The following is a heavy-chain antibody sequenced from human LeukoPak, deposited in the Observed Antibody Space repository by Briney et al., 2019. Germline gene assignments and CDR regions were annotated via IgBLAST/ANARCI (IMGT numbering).Heavy chain of an antibody. V-gene: IGHV3-30*02. CDR3: AKDAGYYYGSGSYQSYYYYYMDV. Sequence: GGSLRLSCAASGFTFSSYGMHWVRQAPGKGLEWVAFIRYDGSNKYYADSVKGRFTISRDNSKNTLYLQMNSLRAEDTAVYYCAKDAGYYYGSGSYQSYYYYYMDVWGKGITVTVSS. CDR1: GFTFSSYG. CDR2: IRYDGSNK. D-gene: IGHD3-10*01. J-gene: IGHJ6*03.